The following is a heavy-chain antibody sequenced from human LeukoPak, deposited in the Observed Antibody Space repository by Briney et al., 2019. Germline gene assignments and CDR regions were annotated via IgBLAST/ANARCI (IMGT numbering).Heavy chain of an antibody. CDR2: IYSGGST. D-gene: IGHD5-12*01. CDR1: GFTVNSNY. Sequence: GGSVTLSCAASGFTVNSNYMSWVRQAPGKGLEWVSVIYSGGSTYYADSVKGRFAISRDNSKNTLYLQMNSLRAEDTAVYYCAREYSGYDSVSGYFDYWGEGTPASSSS. CDR3: AREYSGYDSVSGYFDY. J-gene: IGHJ4*02. V-gene: IGHV3-66*01.